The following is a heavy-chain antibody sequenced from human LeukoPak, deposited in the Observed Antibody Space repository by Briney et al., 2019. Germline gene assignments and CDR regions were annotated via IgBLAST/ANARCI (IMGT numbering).Heavy chain of an antibody. CDR1: GYTFTSYD. V-gene: IGHV1-24*01. J-gene: IGHJ4*02. D-gene: IGHD6-6*01. CDR2: FDPEDGET. Sequence: ASVKVSCKASGYTFTSYDINWVRQATGQGLEWMGGFDPEDGETIYAQKFQGRVTMTEDTSTDTAYMELSSLRSEDTAVYYCATSRSIAAFFDYWGQGTLVTVSS. CDR3: ATSRSIAAFFDY.